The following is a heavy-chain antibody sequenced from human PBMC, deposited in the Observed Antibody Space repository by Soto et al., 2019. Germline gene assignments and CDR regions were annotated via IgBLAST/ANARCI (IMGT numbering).Heavy chain of an antibody. CDR1: GFTFSSYG. D-gene: IGHD1-26*01. CDR3: ARSPYSVSYLAYFDY. J-gene: IGHJ4*02. V-gene: IGHV3-30*03. CDR2: ISYDGSNK. Sequence: QVQLVESGGGVVQPGRSLRLSCAGSGFTFSSYGMHWVRQAPGKGLEWVAVISYDGSNKYYADSVKGRFTISRDNSKNTLYLQMNSLRAEDTAVYYCARSPYSVSYLAYFDYWGQGTLVTVSS.